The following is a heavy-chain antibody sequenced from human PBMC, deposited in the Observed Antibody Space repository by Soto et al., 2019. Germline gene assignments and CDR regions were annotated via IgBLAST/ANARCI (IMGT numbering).Heavy chain of an antibody. J-gene: IGHJ5*02. Sequence: GGSLRLSCAASGFTVSSNCMSWVRQAPGKGLEWVSVIYSGGSTYYADSVKGRFTISRDNSKNTLYLQMNSLRDEDTAEYYWARAGRYNWNYSWFDPWGQETLFTVS. CDR1: GFTVSSNC. CDR2: IYSGGST. D-gene: IGHD1-20*01. V-gene: IGHV3-66*01. CDR3: ARAGRYNWNYSWFDP.